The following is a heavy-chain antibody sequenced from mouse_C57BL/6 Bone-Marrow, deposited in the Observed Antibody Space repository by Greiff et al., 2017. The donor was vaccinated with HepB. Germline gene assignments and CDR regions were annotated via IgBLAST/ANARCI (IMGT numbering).Heavy chain of an antibody. CDR2: ISDGGSYT. CDR3: ARGTELAWFAY. V-gene: IGHV5-4*01. CDR1: GFTFSSYA. D-gene: IGHD4-1*01. Sequence: EVQVVESGGGLVKPGGSLKLSCAASGFTFSSYAMSWVRQTPEKRLEWVATISDGGSYTYYPDNVKGRFTISRDNAKNNLYLQMSHLKSEDTAMYYCARGTELAWFAYWGQGTLVTVSA. J-gene: IGHJ3*01.